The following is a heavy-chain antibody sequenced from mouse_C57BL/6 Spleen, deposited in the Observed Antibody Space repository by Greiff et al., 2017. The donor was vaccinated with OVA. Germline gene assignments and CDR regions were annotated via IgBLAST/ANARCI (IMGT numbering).Heavy chain of an antibody. J-gene: IGHJ4*01. CDR2: IRSKSDNYAT. Sequence: EVMLVESGGGLVQPGGSMKLSCVASGFTFSNYWMNWVRQSPEKGLEWVAQIRSKSDNYATHYADSVKGRFTISRDDSKSSVYLQMNNLRAEDTGIYYCTSIYYGNYNYAMGCWGQGTSVTVSS. V-gene: IGHV6-3*01. CDR3: TSIYYGNYNYAMGC. D-gene: IGHD2-1*01. CDR1: GFTFSNYW.